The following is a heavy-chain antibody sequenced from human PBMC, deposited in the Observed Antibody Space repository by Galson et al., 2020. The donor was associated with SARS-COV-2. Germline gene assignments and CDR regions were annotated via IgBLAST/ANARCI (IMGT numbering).Heavy chain of an antibody. CDR2: ISSIAIDI. V-gene: IGHV3-11*01. D-gene: IGHD4-17*01. Sequence: GESLKISCAASGFIFSDYYMTWIRQAPGKGLERVAYISSIAIDIYYADSVKGRFTISRDNAKNSVFLQMNSLRVEDTAVYYCARVGVFADYVSHGMDVWGQGTTVTVSS. CDR1: GFIFSDYY. J-gene: IGHJ6*02. CDR3: ARVGVFADYVSHGMDV.